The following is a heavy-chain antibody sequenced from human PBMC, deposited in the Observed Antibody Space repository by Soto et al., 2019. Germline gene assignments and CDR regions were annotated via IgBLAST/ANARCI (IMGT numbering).Heavy chain of an antibody. D-gene: IGHD2-2*01. J-gene: IGHJ6*02. Sequence: QVQQVQSGAEVKKPGSSVKVSCKASGGTFSRYSITWVRQAPGHGLEWIGRIIPIFGIASYAQKFQGRVTITADESTSTAYMELSSLRSDDTAVYYCAREDRDRETGLVPAAIDGIDVWGQGTTVTVSS. CDR2: IIPIFGIA. V-gene: IGHV1-69*15. CDR1: GGTFSRYS. CDR3: AREDRDRETGLVPAAIDGIDV.